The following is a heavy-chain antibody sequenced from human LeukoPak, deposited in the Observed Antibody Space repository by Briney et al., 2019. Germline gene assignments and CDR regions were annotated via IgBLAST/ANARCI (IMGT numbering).Heavy chain of an antibody. CDR1: GGTFSSYA. Sequence: SVKVSCKASGGTFSSYAISWVRRAPGQGLEWMGGIIPIFGTANYAQKFQGRVTITADESTSTAYMELSSLRSEDTAVYYCARDAMTIFGVETYYMDVWGKGTTVTVSS. V-gene: IGHV1-69*13. CDR3: ARDAMTIFGVETYYMDV. D-gene: IGHD3-3*01. J-gene: IGHJ6*03. CDR2: IIPIFGTA.